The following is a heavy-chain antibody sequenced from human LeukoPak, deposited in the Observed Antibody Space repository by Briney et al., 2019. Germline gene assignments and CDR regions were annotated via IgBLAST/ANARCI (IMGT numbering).Heavy chain of an antibody. Sequence: AGGSLRLSCAASGFTFSSYSMNWVRQAPGKGLEWVSYISSSSSTIYYADSVEGRFTISRDNAKNSLYLQMNSLRAEDTAVYYCARDGGCSSTSCYSRFNWFVPWGQGTLVTVSS. CDR2: ISSSSSTI. CDR3: ARDGGCSSTSCYSRFNWFVP. D-gene: IGHD2-2*01. V-gene: IGHV3-48*01. J-gene: IGHJ5*02. CDR1: GFTFSSYS.